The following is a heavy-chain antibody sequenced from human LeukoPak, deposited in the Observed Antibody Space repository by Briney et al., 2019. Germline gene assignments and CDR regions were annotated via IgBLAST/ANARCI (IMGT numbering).Heavy chain of an antibody. V-gene: IGHV3-21*01. CDR1: GFTFSSYS. CDR2: ISSSSSYI. Sequence: GGSLRLSCAASGFTFSSYSMNWVRQAPGKGLEWVSSISSSSSYIYYADSVKGRFTISRDNAKNSLYLQMNSLRAEDTAVYYCARKARFGELLRIDAFDIWGQGTMVTVSS. J-gene: IGHJ3*02. CDR3: ARKARFGELLRIDAFDI. D-gene: IGHD3-10*01.